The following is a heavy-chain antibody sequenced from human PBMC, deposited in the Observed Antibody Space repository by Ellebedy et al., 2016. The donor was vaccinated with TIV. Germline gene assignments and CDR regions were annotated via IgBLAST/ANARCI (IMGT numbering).Heavy chain of an antibody. CDR3: ARDMVQGVVARYLWFDY. J-gene: IGHJ4*02. D-gene: IGHD2-21*01. CDR1: GYAFATYS. CDR2: ISPYTGDT. V-gene: IGHV1-18*01. Sequence: ASVKVSCKASGYAFATYSVSWVRQAPGQGLEWMGWISPYTGDTTYAQKFQGRVTLTTDTSTSTAYMELRSLRSDDTAVYYCARDMVQGVVARYLWFDYWGQGTLVTVSS.